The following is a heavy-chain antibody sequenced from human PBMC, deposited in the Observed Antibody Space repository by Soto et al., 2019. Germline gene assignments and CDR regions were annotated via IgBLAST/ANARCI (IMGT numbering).Heavy chain of an antibody. V-gene: IGHV4-59*08. Sequence: SETLSLTCTFSGCSISSYYWSWIRQPPGKGLEWIGYIYYSGSTNYNPSLKSRVTISVDTSKNQFSLKLSSVTAADTAVYYCARHDDDILTGDNWFDPWGQGTLVTVSS. CDR3: ARHDDDILTGDNWFDP. J-gene: IGHJ5*02. CDR1: GCSISSYY. D-gene: IGHD3-9*01. CDR2: IYYSGST.